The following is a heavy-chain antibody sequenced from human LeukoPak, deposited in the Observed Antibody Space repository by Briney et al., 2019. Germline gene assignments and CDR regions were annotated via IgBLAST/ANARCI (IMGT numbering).Heavy chain of an antibody. CDR3: TIPATLIAESSTRSNY. D-gene: IGHD6-19*01. V-gene: IGHV3-33*08. CDR2: IWYDGSNK. Sequence: GRSLRLSCAASGFTFSSYAMHWVRQAPGKGLEWVAVIWYDGSNKYYADSVKGRFTISRDNSKNTLYLQMNSLRAEDTAVYYCTIPATLIAESSTRSNYWGERTLVTVSS. CDR1: GFTFSSYA. J-gene: IGHJ4*02.